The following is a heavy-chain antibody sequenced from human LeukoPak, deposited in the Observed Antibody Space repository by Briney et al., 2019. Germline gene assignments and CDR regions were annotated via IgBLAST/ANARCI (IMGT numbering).Heavy chain of an antibody. Sequence: GGSLRLSCAASGFTLSSYWMHWVRQAPGKGLEWVADINQDGSGKYYVDSVKGRFTISRDNAKNSLYLQMNSLRAEDTAVFYCARPAVEYCSSTSCHNYFEYWGQGTLVTVSS. V-gene: IGHV3-7*01. CDR1: GFTLSSYW. D-gene: IGHD2-2*01. CDR2: INQDGSGK. CDR3: ARPAVEYCSSTSCHNYFEY. J-gene: IGHJ4*02.